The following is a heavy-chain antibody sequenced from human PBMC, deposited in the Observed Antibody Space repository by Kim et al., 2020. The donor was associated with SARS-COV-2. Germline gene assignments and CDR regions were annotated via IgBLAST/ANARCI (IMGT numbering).Heavy chain of an antibody. CDR1: GCTFSTSP. V-gene: IGHV3-23*01. Sequence: GGSLRLSCAASGCTFSTSPRGWVRQAPGKGLEWVSRISWDGKWTYYADSVKGRVTISSDKSKTTLYLHMNSLRVEDTAVYYCAKGVTNSGFDYWGQGTQGTVSS. CDR3: AKGVTNSGFDY. J-gene: IGHJ4*02. CDR2: ISWDGKWT. D-gene: IGHD4-17*01.